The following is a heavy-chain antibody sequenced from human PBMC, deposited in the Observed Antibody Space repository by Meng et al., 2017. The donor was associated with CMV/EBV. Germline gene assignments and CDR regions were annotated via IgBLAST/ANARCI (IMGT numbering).Heavy chain of an antibody. CDR2: TYYRSQWYN. CDR3: ARDAEPPVVTPYYYYYGMDV. J-gene: IGHJ6*02. D-gene: IGHD4-23*01. CDR1: GAIVLSHSAA. Sequence: SQTLSLTCAISGAIVLSHSAAWNWIRHSPSRGLEWLGRTYYRSQWYNDYAVSVKSRITINPDTSKNQFSLQLNSVTPEDTAVYYCARDAEPPVVTPYYYYYGMDVWGQGTTVTVSS. V-gene: IGHV6-1*01.